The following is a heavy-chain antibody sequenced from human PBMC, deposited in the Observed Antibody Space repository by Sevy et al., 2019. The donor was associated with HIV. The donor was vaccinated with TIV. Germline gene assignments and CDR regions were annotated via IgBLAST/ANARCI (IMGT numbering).Heavy chain of an antibody. J-gene: IGHJ6*02. CDR1: GFTFTYAW. V-gene: IGHV3-15*01. D-gene: IGHD2-8*02. Sequence: GGSLRLSCAASGFTFTYAWMTWVRQAPGKGLEWLGRIKSRADGGTIDYAASVKGRFRISRDDSKNTLYLQMNSLKTEDTCVYYCSTDPIIVLLVTDGMDVWGQGTSVTVSS. CDR3: STDPIIVLLVTDGMDV. CDR2: IKSRADGGTI.